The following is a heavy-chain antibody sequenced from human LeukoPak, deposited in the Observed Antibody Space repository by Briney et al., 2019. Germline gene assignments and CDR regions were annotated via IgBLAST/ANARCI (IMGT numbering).Heavy chain of an antibody. D-gene: IGHD5-18*01. Sequence: ASVKVSCKASGYTFTTYDINWVRQATGQELEWTGWMNPNSGNTGYAQKFQGRVTMTRNTSISTAFMELSGLRSEDTAVYFCARRNTAMVAGLDYWGQGSLVTVSS. CDR1: GYTFTTYD. CDR3: ARRNTAMVAGLDY. CDR2: MNPNSGNT. J-gene: IGHJ4*02. V-gene: IGHV1-8*01.